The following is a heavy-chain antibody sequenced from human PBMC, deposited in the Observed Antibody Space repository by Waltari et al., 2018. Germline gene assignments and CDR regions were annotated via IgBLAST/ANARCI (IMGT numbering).Heavy chain of an antibody. CDR2: IRYDGSNK. CDR3: AKGSSAEGDY. Sequence: VQLVESGGGLVQPGRSLRLSCAASGFTFSSYGMHWVRQAPGKGLEWVAFIRYDGSNKYYADSVKGRFTISRDNSKNTLYLQMNSLRAEDTAVYYCAKGSSAEGDYWGQGTLVTVSS. V-gene: IGHV3-30*02. J-gene: IGHJ4*02. CDR1: GFTFSSYG. D-gene: IGHD3-22*01.